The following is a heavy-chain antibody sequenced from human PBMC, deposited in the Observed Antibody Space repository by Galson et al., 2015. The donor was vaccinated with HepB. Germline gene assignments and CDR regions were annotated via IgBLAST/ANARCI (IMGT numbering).Heavy chain of an antibody. J-gene: IGHJ4*02. Sequence: SPRLSCAASGFTFSNYWMTWVRQAPGKGLEWVANIKQDGSEQYYVDSVKGRFTIFRDNARSSLYLQMNSLRAEDTAVYYCASTPQWLVPGGLDYWGQGTLVTVSS. V-gene: IGHV3-7*01. D-gene: IGHD6-19*01. CDR2: IKQDGSEQ. CDR3: ASTPQWLVPGGLDY. CDR1: GFTFSNYW.